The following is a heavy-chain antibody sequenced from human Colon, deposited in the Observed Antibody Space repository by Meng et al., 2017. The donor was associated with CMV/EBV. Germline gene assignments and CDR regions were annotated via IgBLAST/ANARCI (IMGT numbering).Heavy chain of an antibody. V-gene: IGHV3-11*01. CDR2: ISGSSATI. CDR3: ARGARDGQYSGGWYDY. Sequence: GGSLRLSCEASGFSLNDFYMTWVRQAPGKGLEWLSHISGSSATIHYADSVRGRYTISKDNAENSLYLEMNNLRVEDTAVYYCARGARDGQYSGGWYDYWGQGALVTVSS. CDR1: GFSLNDFY. J-gene: IGHJ4*02. D-gene: IGHD6-19*01.